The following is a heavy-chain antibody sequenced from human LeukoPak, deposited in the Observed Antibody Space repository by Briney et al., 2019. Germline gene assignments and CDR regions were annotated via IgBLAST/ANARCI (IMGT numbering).Heavy chain of an antibody. D-gene: IGHD6-6*01. J-gene: IGHJ6*03. CDR2: IIPIFGTA. CDR1: GGTFSSYA. Sequence: GASVKVSCKASGGTFSSYAISWVRQAPGQGLEWMGGIIPIFGTANYAQKFQGRVTITADKSTSTAYMELSSLRSEDTAVYYCAALHYYYYYMDVWGKGTTVTVSS. CDR3: AALHYYYYYMDV. V-gene: IGHV1-69*06.